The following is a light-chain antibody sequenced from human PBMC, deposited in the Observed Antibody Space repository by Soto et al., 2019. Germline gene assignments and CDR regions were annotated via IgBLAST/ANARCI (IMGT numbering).Light chain of an antibody. Sequence: DIELTQSPGTLSLSPGHSATLSCRASQSISSSFLAWYQQKPGQAPSLLIYGASNRATGIPDRFSGSGSGTEFTLTIRRLEAEDFAVYYCQQYGSSGTCGQGTKVDIK. CDR3: QQYGSSGT. J-gene: IGKJ1*01. CDR1: QSISSSF. CDR2: GAS. V-gene: IGKV3-20*01.